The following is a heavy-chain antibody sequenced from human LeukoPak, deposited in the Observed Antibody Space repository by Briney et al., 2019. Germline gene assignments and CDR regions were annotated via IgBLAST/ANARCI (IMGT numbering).Heavy chain of an antibody. D-gene: IGHD6-19*01. CDR2: MNYRGST. CDR3: ARVNRTAGTGYDY. V-gene: IGHV4-39*07. J-gene: IGHJ4*02. Sequence: SETLSLTCSVSGGSISSGGYFWVWIRPPPGKGLEWIGSMNYRGSTYYNPSLKSRVTISVDTSKNQFSLKLSSVTAADTAVYYCARVNRTAGTGYDYWGQGTLVTVSS. CDR1: GGSISSGGYF.